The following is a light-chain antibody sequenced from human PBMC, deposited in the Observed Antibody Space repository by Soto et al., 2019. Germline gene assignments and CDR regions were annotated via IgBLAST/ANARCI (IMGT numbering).Light chain of an antibody. V-gene: IGLV2-14*01. J-gene: IGLJ1*01. CDR1: NSDVNY. CDR3: TSSTSSNTFV. Sequence: QSALTHPASVSGAPGQSITISCTGTNSDVNYVSWHQQHPGKAPKLMIYEVINRSSGVSTRFSGSKSGNTASLTISGLQAEDEADYYCTSSTSSNTFVFGPGTKVTVL. CDR2: EVI.